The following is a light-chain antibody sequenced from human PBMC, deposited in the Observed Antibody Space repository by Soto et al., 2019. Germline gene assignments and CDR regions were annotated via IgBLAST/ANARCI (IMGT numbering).Light chain of an antibody. V-gene: IGKV3-20*01. J-gene: IGKJ3*01. CDR2: GAS. Sequence: EIVLTLSPGTLSLSPGERATLSCRASQSVSGSCLAWYQQKPGQAHRLLTYGASSRATGIPDRFRGSGSGTDCSVSIRRLEPEGYALYYCMQYGSSPFTFGPRTKVDIK. CDR1: QSVSGSC. CDR3: MQYGSSPFT.